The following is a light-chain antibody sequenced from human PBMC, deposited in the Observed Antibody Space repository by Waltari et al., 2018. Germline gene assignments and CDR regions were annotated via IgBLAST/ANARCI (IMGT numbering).Light chain of an antibody. J-gene: IGKJ4*01. Sequence: DIQLTQSPSFLSASVRDRVTITCRASQGISTYLAWYQQKPGKAPNLLIYSASTLQSDIPSRFSGSGSGTEFTLTISSPQPEDFATYYCLHLNNFPLSFGGGTKVELK. V-gene: IGKV1-9*01. CDR3: LHLNNFPLS. CDR1: QGISTY. CDR2: SAS.